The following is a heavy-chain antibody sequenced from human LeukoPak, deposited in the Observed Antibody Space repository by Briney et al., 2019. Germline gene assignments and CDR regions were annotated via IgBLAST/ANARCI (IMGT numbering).Heavy chain of an antibody. Sequence: SVKVSCKASGGTFSSYAISWVRQAPGQGLEWMGGIIPIFGTANYAQKFQGRVTITADESASTAYMELSSLRSEDTAVYYCGYDSSGYYYFDYWGQGTLVTVSS. V-gene: IGHV1-69*13. CDR2: IIPIFGTA. CDR3: GYDSSGYYYFDY. J-gene: IGHJ4*02. D-gene: IGHD3-22*01. CDR1: GGTFSSYA.